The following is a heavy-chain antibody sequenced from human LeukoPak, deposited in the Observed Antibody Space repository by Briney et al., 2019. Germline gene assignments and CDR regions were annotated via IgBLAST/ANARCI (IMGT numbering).Heavy chain of an antibody. Sequence: SVKVSCKASGYTFTYRYLHWVRQAPGQALEWMGWITPFNGNTNYAQKFQDRVTITRDRSMSTAYMELSSLRSEDTAMYYCARSDNPTVPYGMDVWGQGTTVTDSS. V-gene: IGHV1-45*02. CDR2: ITPFNGNT. D-gene: IGHD3-22*01. CDR1: GYTFTYRY. J-gene: IGHJ6*02. CDR3: ARSDNPTVPYGMDV.